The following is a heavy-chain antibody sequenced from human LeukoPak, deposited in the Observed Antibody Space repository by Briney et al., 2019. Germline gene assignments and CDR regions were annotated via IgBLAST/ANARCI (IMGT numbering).Heavy chain of an antibody. D-gene: IGHD3-3*01. CDR1: GFTFSSYA. V-gene: IGHV3-23*01. Sequence: GGSLRLSCAASGFTFSSYAMSWVRQAPGKGLEWVSAISGSGGSTYYADSVKGRFTISRDNSKNTLYLQMNSLRAEDTAVYYCARGRNYDFWSGYYYYYYYMDVWGKGTTVTVSS. J-gene: IGHJ6*03. CDR2: ISGSGGST. CDR3: ARGRNYDFWSGYYYYYYYMDV.